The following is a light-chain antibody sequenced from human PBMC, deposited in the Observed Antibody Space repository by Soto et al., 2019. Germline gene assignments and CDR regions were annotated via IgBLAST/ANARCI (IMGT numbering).Light chain of an antibody. CDR2: AAS. J-gene: IGKJ2*01. CDR1: QYMSNY. CDR3: QQRYTSPYT. Sequence: DILMTQSPSSLSASVGDRVTITCRASQYMSNYLNWYQQKPGKAPKFLIYAASSLQSGVSSRFSGSGSGTDFTLTIRSLQPEDLAIYYCQQRYTSPYTFGQGTKLEIK. V-gene: IGKV1-39*01.